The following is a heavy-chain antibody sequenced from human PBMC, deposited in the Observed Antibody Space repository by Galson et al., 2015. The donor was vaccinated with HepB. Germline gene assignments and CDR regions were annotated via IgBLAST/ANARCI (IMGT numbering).Heavy chain of an antibody. D-gene: IGHD6-6*01. V-gene: IGHV3-21*01. CDR2: MSSSGGHI. J-gene: IGHJ4*02. CDR3: ARSIPYSSSDDY. Sequence: SLRLSCAASGFSFSSYSMNWLRQAPGKGLEWVSSMSSSGGHIYYADSVKGRFTISGDNAKNSLYLQMNCLRAEDTAVYYCARSIPYSSSDDYWGQGTLVIVSS. CDR1: GFSFSSYS.